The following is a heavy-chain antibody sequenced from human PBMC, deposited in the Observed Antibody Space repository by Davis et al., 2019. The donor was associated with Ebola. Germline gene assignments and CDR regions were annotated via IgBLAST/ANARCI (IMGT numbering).Heavy chain of an antibody. Sequence: ASVKVSCKASGYTFTSYGISWVRQAPGQGLEWMGWISAYNGNTNYAQKFQGRVTITRDTSASTAYMELSSLRSEDTAVYYCARYARKIAVAGTGAFDYWGQGTLVTVSS. D-gene: IGHD6-19*01. V-gene: IGHV1-18*01. J-gene: IGHJ4*02. CDR2: ISAYNGNT. CDR3: ARYARKIAVAGTGAFDY. CDR1: GYTFTSYG.